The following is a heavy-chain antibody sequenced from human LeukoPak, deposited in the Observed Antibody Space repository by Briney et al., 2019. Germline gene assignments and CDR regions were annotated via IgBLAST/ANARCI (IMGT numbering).Heavy chain of an antibody. CDR1: GFTFSDYY. Sequence: GGSLRLSCAASGFTFSDYYMSWIRQAPGKGLEWVSYISSSGSTIYYADSVKGRFTISRDNAKNSLYLQMNSLRAEDTAVYYCARDFYDSSGYYLNLGYWGQGTLVTVSS. CDR3: ARDFYDSSGYYLNLGY. D-gene: IGHD3-22*01. CDR2: ISSSGSTI. V-gene: IGHV3-11*04. J-gene: IGHJ4*02.